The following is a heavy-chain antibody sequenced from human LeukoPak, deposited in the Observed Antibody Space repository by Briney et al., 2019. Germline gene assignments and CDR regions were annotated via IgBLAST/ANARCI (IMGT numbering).Heavy chain of an antibody. J-gene: IGHJ4*02. Sequence: GASVRVSCKASGGTFSSYAISWVRQAPGQGLEWMGGIIPIFGTANYAQKFQGRVTITTDESTSTAYMELSSLRSEDTAVYYCARGGIAARQYYFDYWGQGTLVTVSS. V-gene: IGHV1-69*05. CDR1: GGTFSSYA. D-gene: IGHD6-6*01. CDR3: ARGGIAARQYYFDY. CDR2: IIPIFGTA.